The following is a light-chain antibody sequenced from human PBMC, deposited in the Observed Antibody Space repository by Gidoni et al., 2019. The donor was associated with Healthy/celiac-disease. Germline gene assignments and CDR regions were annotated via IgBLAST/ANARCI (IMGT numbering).Light chain of an antibody. J-gene: IGLJ2*01. CDR2: EVS. CDR1: SSDVGSSNR. Sequence: TISCTGTSSDVGSSNRVSWYPQPPGTAPKLTIYEVSNRPSGVSDRFSGSKSGNTASLTISGLQAEDEADYYCSSYTSSSTVDVVFGGGTKLTVL. V-gene: IGLV2-18*02. CDR3: SSYTSSSTVDVV.